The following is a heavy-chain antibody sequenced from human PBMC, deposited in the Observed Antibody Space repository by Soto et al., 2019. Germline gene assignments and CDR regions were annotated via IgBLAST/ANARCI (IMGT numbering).Heavy chain of an antibody. J-gene: IGHJ3*02. V-gene: IGHV4-34*01. CDR1: GGSFSGYY. Sequence: QVQLQQWGAGLLKPSETLSLTCAVYGGSFSGYYWSWIRQPPGKGLEWIGEINHSGSTNYNPSLKSRVTISVDTSKNQFSLKLSSVTAADTAVYYCARGFVVVPAAQYRNHFWSGYYAFDIWGQGTMVTVSS. CDR2: INHSGST. D-gene: IGHD2-2*01. CDR3: ARGFVVVPAAQYRNHFWSGYYAFDI.